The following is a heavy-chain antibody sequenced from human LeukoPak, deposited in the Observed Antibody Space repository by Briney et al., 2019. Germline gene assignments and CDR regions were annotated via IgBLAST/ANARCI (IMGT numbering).Heavy chain of an antibody. V-gene: IGHV3-7*01. D-gene: IGHD4-17*01. CDR3: AREGSPDETVH. Sequence: GGSLRLSCAASGFTFSSYWMSWVRQAPGKGLEWVANIKQDGSEKYCVDSVKGRFTISRDNAKNSLYLQMNSLRAEDTAVYYCAREGSPDETVHWGQGTLVTVSS. CDR2: IKQDGSEK. J-gene: IGHJ4*02. CDR1: GFTFSSYW.